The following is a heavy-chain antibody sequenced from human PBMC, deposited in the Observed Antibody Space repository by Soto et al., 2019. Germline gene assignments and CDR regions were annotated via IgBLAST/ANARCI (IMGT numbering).Heavy chain of an antibody. D-gene: IGHD1-26*01. J-gene: IGHJ4*02. Sequence: QVQLQQWGAGLLKPSETLSLTCAVYGGSFSGYYWSWIRQPPGKGLEWIGEINHSGSTNYNPSLKRRVTLSVDTSKTQFPHKQSSLTAADTAAYYCAGGVGERVGATPGLDDRGQGTPVTVPS. CDR3: AGGVGERVGATPGLDD. CDR2: INHSGST. V-gene: IGHV4-34*01. CDR1: GGSFSGYY.